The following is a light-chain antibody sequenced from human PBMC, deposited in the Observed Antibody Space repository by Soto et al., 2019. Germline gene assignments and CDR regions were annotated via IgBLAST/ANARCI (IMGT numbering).Light chain of an antibody. CDR3: SSYTRSSTRV. Sequence: QSALTQPASVSGSPGQSITISCTGTSSDVGGYDFVSWYQQHPGKAPKLMIYEVTNRPSGVSKRFSGSKSGNMASLTISGLQAEDEADYYCSSYTRSSTRVFGGGTKLTVL. J-gene: IGLJ3*02. CDR2: EVT. CDR1: SSDVGGYDF. V-gene: IGLV2-14*01.